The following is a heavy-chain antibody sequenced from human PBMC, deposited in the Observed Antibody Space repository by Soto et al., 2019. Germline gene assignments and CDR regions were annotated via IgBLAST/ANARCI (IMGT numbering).Heavy chain of an antibody. Sequence: QVQLVQSGADVKKPGASVKVSCKASGYTFSDYGISWVRQAPGQGREWMGWISSKNGNTNFAQKFLGRVTMTTDTSTSTVYMELRSMKPYDTAVYYCAREPPETPPDDWGQGTMVTVSS. CDR3: AREPPETPPDD. CDR1: GYTFSDYG. J-gene: IGHJ4*02. CDR2: ISSKNGNT. V-gene: IGHV1-18*01.